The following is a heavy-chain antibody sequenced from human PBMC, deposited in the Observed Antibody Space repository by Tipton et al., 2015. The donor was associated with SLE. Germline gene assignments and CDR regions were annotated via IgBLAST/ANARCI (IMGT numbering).Heavy chain of an antibody. Sequence: LRLSCTVSGGSISSGSYYWSWIRQPAGKGLEWIGYIYTSGSTYYNPSLKSRVTISVDTSKNQFSLKLSSVTAADTAVYYCARDAYYYDSSGLDWGQGTLVTVSS. CDR3: ARDAYYYDSSGLD. CDR2: IYTSGST. D-gene: IGHD3-22*01. V-gene: IGHV4-61*09. J-gene: IGHJ4*02. CDR1: GGSISSGSYY.